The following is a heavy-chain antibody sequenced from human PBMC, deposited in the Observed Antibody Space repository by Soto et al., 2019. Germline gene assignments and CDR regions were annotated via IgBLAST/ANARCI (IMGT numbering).Heavy chain of an antibody. Sequence: EVQLLESGGGLVQPGGSLRLSCAASGFTFSSYAMRWVRQAPVKGLEWVSAISGSGGSTYYADSVKGRFTISRDNCKNTLYLQRNSLRAEAPAVYYCARRGSGSYSDYWGQGTLVTVSS. J-gene: IGHJ4*02. D-gene: IGHD1-26*01. CDR3: ARRGSGSYSDY. CDR1: GFTFSSYA. CDR2: ISGSGGST. V-gene: IGHV3-23*01.